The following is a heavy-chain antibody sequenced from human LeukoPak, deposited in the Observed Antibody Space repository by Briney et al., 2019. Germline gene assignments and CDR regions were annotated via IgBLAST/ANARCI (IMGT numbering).Heavy chain of an antibody. CDR2: TNHSGST. V-gene: IGHV4-34*01. CDR1: GGSFSGYY. J-gene: IGHJ5*02. D-gene: IGHD2-2*01. CDR3: ARVYCSSTSCYSWFDP. Sequence: SETLSLTCAVYGGSFSGYYWSWIRQPPGKGLEWIGETNHSGSTNYNPSLKSRVTISVDTSKNQFSLKLSSVTAADTAVYYCARVYCSSTSCYSWFDPWGQGTLVTASS.